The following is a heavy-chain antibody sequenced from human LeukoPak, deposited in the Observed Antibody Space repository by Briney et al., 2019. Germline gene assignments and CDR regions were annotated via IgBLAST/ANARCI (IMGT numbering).Heavy chain of an antibody. CDR2: IYYSGST. J-gene: IGHJ4*02. V-gene: IGHV4-61*01. D-gene: IGHD5-24*01. CDR1: GDSIISGYY. Sequence: SETLSLTCTVSGDSIISGYYWSWIRQPPGKGLEWIGYIYYSGSTNYNPSLKSRVTISVDTSKNQFSLKLSSVTAADTAVYYCARVVEMATIDYWGQGTLVTVSS. CDR3: ARVVEMATIDY.